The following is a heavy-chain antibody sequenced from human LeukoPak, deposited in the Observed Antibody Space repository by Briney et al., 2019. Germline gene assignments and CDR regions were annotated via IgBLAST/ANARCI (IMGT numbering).Heavy chain of an antibody. CDR3: ARSRGLDVHYYYYMDV. CDR2: ITSDGGRT. D-gene: IGHD3-10*01. J-gene: IGHJ6*03. CDR1: GFTFSSYA. V-gene: IGHV3-64*01. Sequence: GGSLRLSCAASGFTFSSYAVHWVRQAPGKGLEYVSAITSDGGRTYYANSVKGRLTISRDNSKNTLYLQMGSLRAEDMAVYYCARSRGLDVHYYYYMDVWGKGTTVTVSS.